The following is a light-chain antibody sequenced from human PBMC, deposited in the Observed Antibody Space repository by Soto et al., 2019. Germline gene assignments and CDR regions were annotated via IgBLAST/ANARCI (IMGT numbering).Light chain of an antibody. Sequence: QSVLTQPPSASGTPGQRVTLSCSGSSSNIGRNFVYGFQHLPGMAPKLLIYRNSQRPSGVPDRFSGSKSGTSASLAISGLRSEDEADYYCAACDDSMRGLFGGGTKLTVL. V-gene: IGLV1-47*01. CDR3: AACDDSMRGL. CDR2: RNS. CDR1: SSNIGRNF. J-gene: IGLJ3*02.